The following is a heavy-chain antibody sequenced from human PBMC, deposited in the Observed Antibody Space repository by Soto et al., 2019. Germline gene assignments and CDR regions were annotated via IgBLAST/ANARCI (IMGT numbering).Heavy chain of an antibody. J-gene: IGHJ6*02. CDR3: ARDRSAGNYFYYGMDA. V-gene: IGHV3-33*01. CDR2: IWYDGSKE. D-gene: IGHD1-1*01. CDR1: GLPFNRNG. Sequence: PGGSLRLSCAASGLPFNRNGMHWVRQAPGKGLEWVAVIWYDGSKEYYSDSVKGRFTISRDNSKNMLYLQMNSVRVEDTAVYFCARDRSAGNYFYYGMDAWGQGTTVTVSS.